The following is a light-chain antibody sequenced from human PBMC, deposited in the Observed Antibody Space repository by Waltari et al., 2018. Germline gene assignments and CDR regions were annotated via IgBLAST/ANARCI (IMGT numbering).Light chain of an antibody. V-gene: IGLV2-11*01. Sequence: QSALTPPRSVSGSPGQSVTISCTGTTSDVGAYNYVSWYQQHPGKAPKFMIFDVTNRPSGVPDRFSGSKSGNTASLTISGLQAEDEADYYCCSYAGRYTWVFGGGTKLTVL. CDR3: CSYAGRYTWV. CDR1: TSDVGAYNY. CDR2: DVT. J-gene: IGLJ3*02.